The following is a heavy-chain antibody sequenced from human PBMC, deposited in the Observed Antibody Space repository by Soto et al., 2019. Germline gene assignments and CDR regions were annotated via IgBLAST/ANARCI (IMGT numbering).Heavy chain of an antibody. CDR1: GGSVSSGSYY. D-gene: IGHD3-16*01. CDR3: ARGHRLGYYGMDV. Sequence: SETLSLTCTVSGGSVSSGSYYWSWIRQPPGKGLEWIGYIYYSGSTNYNPSLKSRVTISVDTSKNQFSLKLSSVTAADTAVYYCARGHRLGYYGMDVWGQGTTVTVSS. V-gene: IGHV4-61*01. CDR2: IYYSGST. J-gene: IGHJ6*02.